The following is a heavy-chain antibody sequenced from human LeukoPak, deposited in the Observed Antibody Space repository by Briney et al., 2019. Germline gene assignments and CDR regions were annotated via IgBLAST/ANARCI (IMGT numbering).Heavy chain of an antibody. Sequence: PGESLRLTCAASGVTFSSYRMNWVRQAPGKGLEWVSSISTSSTYINYADSVKGRFTISRDNAKNSLYLQMNSLRAEDTAVYYCATDSGSYYLFDYWGQGTLVTVSS. CDR2: ISTSSTYI. CDR3: ATDSGSYYLFDY. J-gene: IGHJ4*02. V-gene: IGHV3-21*01. D-gene: IGHD1-26*01. CDR1: GVTFSSYR.